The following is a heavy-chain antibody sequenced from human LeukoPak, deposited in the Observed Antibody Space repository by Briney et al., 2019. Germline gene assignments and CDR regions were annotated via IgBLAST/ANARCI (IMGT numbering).Heavy chain of an antibody. CDR1: GFTFSSYS. CDR3: ARDPHNDFWSGYYHHAFDI. J-gene: IGHJ3*02. V-gene: IGHV3-21*01. D-gene: IGHD3-3*01. CDR2: ISSSSSYI. Sequence: GGSLRLSCAASGFTFSSYSMNWVRQAPGKGLEWVSSISSSSSYIYYADSVKGRFTISRDNAKNSLYLQMNSLRAEDTAVYYCARDPHNDFWSGYYHHAFDIWGQGTMVTVSS.